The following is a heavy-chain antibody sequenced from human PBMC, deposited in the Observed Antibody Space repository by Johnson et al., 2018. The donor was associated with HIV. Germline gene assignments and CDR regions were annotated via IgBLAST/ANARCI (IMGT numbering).Heavy chain of an antibody. V-gene: IGHV3-9*01. CDR1: GFTFSSYA. CDR2: ISWNSGSI. J-gene: IGHJ3*02. D-gene: IGHD2-15*01. Sequence: VQLVESGGGVVQPGRSLRLSCAASGFTFSSYAMHWVRQAPGKGLEWVSGISWNSGSIGYADSVKGRFTISRDNAKNSLYLQMNSLRAEDTALYYCAKDIIAPLYCSGGSCYSLAFDIWGQVTLVTVSS. CDR3: AKDIIAPLYCSGGSCYSLAFDI.